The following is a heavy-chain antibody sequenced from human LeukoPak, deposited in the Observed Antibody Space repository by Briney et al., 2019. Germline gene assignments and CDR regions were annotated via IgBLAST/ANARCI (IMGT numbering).Heavy chain of an antibody. D-gene: IGHD2-21*01. CDR1: DGSMSPYY. V-gene: IGHV4-59*01. CDR2: IFYNGNT. Sequence: SETLSLTCTVSDGSMSPYYWSWIRQSPGKGLEWIAYIFYNGNTKYNPSLWSRVTISIDTSRNQVFLNLNSVTAADTAVYYCARASWAYSPFDSWGQGTLVTVSS. CDR3: ARASWAYSPFDS. J-gene: IGHJ4*02.